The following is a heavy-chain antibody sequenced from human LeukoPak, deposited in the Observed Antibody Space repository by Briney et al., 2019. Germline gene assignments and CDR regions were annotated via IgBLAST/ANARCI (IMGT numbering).Heavy chain of an antibody. Sequence: SETLSLTCAVYGGSFSGYYWTWIRQPPGKGLEWIGEINHRGNTNYNPSLENRVAISAATSKTHLSLNLSSVTAADTAVYYCARGRYDRRGSYDLVQTKAFDYWGQGTLVTVSP. J-gene: IGHJ4*02. V-gene: IGHV4-34*01. CDR1: GGSFSGYY. CDR3: ARGRYDRRGSYDLVQTKAFDY. CDR2: INHRGNT. D-gene: IGHD3-22*01.